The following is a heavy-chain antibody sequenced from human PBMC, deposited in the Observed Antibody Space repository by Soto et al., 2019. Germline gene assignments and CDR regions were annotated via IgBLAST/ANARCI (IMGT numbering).Heavy chain of an antibody. CDR2: ISAYNGNT. Sequence: ASLKVSCKTPGYKFPSYGISWVRKAPGQGLEWMGWISAYNGNTNYAQKLQGRVTMTTDTSTSTAYMELRSLRSDDTAVYYCARLSEVVPAAGSDYWGQGTLVTVSS. V-gene: IGHV1-18*01. CDR3: ARLSEVVPAAGSDY. CDR1: GYKFPSYG. J-gene: IGHJ4*02. D-gene: IGHD2-2*01.